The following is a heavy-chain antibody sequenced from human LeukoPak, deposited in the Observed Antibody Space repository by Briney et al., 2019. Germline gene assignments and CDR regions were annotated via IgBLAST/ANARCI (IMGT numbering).Heavy chain of an antibody. CDR2: IYSSGST. J-gene: IGHJ5*02. D-gene: IGHD2-8*01. CDR1: GVSISSGSYY. Sequence: SQTLSLTCTVSGVSISSGSYYWSWIPQPAGKGLEWFGRIYSSGSTYYNPSLKSRVTISVDTSKNQFSLKLSSVTAADTAVYYCARDRFYCTNGVCYWDWFDPWGQGTLVTVSS. CDR3: ARDRFYCTNGVCYWDWFDP. V-gene: IGHV4-61*02.